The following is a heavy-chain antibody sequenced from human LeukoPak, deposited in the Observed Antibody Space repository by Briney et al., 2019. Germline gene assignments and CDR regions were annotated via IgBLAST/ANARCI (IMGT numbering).Heavy chain of an antibody. J-gene: IGHJ4*02. CDR1: GFTFSTYA. CDR2: ISDTGIRT. V-gene: IGHV3-23*01. CDR3: AKTRYCGGGSCHPDY. D-gene: IGHD2-15*01. Sequence: GGSLRLSCAASGFTFSTYAMNWVRQAPGKGPEWVSGISDTGIRTYYADSVKGRFTISRDNSKDTVFLQMNSLRAEDTAVCYCAKTRYCGGGSCHPDYWGQGTLVTVSS.